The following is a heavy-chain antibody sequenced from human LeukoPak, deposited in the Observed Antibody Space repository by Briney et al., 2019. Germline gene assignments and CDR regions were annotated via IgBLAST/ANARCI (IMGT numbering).Heavy chain of an antibody. J-gene: IGHJ5*02. CDR3: ARSRGWFDP. D-gene: IGHD3-10*01. CDR2: IYHSGST. CDR1: GGSISSGGYS. V-gene: IGHV4-30-2*02. Sequence: SETLSLTCAVSGGSISSGGYSWSWIRQPPGKGLEWIGYIYHSGSTYYNPSLKSRVTISVDTSKNQFSLKLSSVTAADTAVYYCARSRGWFDPWGQGTLVTVSS.